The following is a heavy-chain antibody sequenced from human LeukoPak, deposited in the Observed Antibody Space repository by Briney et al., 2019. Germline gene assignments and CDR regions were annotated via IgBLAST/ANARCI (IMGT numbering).Heavy chain of an antibody. CDR1: RFPFSTYA. CDR3: ANYRKPQGLDY. V-gene: IGHV3-23*01. J-gene: IGHJ4*02. D-gene: IGHD1-14*01. Sequence: GGSLRVSCAVSRFPFSTYAVTWVRQAPGQGLEWVSAISSDGADTYYADSVKGRFTISRDNSKNTLYLQMTSLRVEDTAVYYCANYRKPQGLDYWGQGTLVTVSS. CDR2: ISSDGADT.